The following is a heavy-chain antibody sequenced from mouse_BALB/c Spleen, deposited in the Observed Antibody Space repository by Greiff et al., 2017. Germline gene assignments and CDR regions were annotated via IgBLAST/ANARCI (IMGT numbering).Heavy chain of an antibody. CDR3: ARDGGYYVGFAY. CDR2: IWAGGST. Sequence: VKLQESGPGLVAPSQSLSITCTVSGFSLTSYGVHWVRQPPGKGLEWLGVIWAGGSTNYNSALMSRLSISKDNSKSQVFLKMNSLQTDDTAMYYCARDGGYYVGFAYWGQGTLVTVSA. J-gene: IGHJ3*01. CDR1: GFSLTSYG. V-gene: IGHV2-9*02. D-gene: IGHD2-3*01.